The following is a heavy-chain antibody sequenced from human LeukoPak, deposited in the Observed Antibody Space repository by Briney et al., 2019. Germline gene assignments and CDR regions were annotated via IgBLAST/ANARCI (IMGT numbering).Heavy chain of an antibody. CDR3: AIWWAASPANY. CDR1: GFTFSNYW. CDR2: INSDGINT. Sequence: PGGSLRLSCAASGFTFSNYWMHWVRQAPGKGLVWVSRINSDGINTSYADSVKGRFTISRDNAKNTLNLQMNSLRAEDTAVYYCAIWWAASPANYWGQGTLVTVSS. D-gene: IGHD5-12*01. V-gene: IGHV3-74*01. J-gene: IGHJ4*02.